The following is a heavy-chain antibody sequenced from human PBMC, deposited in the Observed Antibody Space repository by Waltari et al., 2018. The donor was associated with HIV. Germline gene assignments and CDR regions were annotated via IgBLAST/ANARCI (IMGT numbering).Heavy chain of an antibody. D-gene: IGHD6-13*01. J-gene: IGHJ6*02. V-gene: IGHV4-59*01. Sequence: QVQLQESGPGLVTPSETLSLTCTFSGGSISRYYWSWIGQPPGTGLEWIGYIYYSGSTNYNPSLKSRVTISVDTSKNQFALKLSSVTAADTAVYYCARVKQQLARSYYYYYGMDVWGQGTTVTVSS. CDR2: IYYSGST. CDR1: GGSISRYY. CDR3: ARVKQQLARSYYYYYGMDV.